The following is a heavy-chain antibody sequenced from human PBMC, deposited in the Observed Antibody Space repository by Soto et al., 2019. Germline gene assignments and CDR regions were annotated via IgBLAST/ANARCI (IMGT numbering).Heavy chain of an antibody. CDR1: GFIFSNYA. V-gene: IGHV3-23*01. Sequence: XGSLRLSCAAAGFIFSNYAMTWVRQGPGMGLEWVSTTSFSGGRTYYADSVKGRFTISRDNSNNTLFLQMSSLRAEDTAIYYCAKDSRAFCGGDCSKDYWGQGNLVTVSS. J-gene: IGHJ4*02. CDR2: TSFSGGRT. CDR3: AKDSRAFCGGDCSKDY. D-gene: IGHD2-21*02.